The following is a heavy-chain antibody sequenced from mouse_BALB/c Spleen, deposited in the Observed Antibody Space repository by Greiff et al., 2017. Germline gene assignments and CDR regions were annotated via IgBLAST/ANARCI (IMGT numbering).Heavy chain of an antibody. CDR3: ARACLLRGYYFDY. Sequence: EVQLVESGGGLVQPGGSLRLSCATSGFTFTDYSMSWVRQPPGKALGWLGFIRNKANGYTTEYSASVKGRFTISSDNSQSILYLQMNTLRAEDSATYYCARACLLRGYYFDYWGQGTTRTVSS. V-gene: IGHV7-3*02. J-gene: IGHJ2*01. D-gene: IGHD2-3*01. CDR2: IRNKANGYTT. CDR1: GFTFTDYS.